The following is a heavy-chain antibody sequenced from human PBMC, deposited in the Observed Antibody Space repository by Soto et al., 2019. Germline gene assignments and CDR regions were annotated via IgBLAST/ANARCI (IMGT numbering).Heavy chain of an antibody. CDR2: ISYDGSNK. Sequence: QVQLVESGGGVVQPGRSLRLSCAASGFTFSTYGMHWVRQAPGKGLEWVAVISYDGSNKYYADSVKGRFTISRDNSKNTAFLQRSSLRAEDTAVYSCAKGFSYSVIDYWGQGTLVTVSS. V-gene: IGHV3-30*18. CDR3: AKGFSYSVIDY. D-gene: IGHD5-18*01. CDR1: GFTFSTYG. J-gene: IGHJ4*02.